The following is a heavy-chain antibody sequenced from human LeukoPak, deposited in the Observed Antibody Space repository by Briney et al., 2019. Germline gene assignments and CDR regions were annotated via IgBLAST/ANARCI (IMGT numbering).Heavy chain of an antibody. D-gene: IGHD6-13*01. J-gene: IGHJ4*02. V-gene: IGHV3-33*01. CDR2: IWYDGSNK. CDR1: GFTFSSYG. Sequence: GGSLRLSCAAPGFTFSSYGMHWVRQAPGKGLEWVAVIWYDGSNKYYADSVKGRFTISRDNSKNTLYLQMNSLRAEDTAVYYCARGEQQLVLPFDYWGQGTLVTVSS. CDR3: ARGEQQLVLPFDY.